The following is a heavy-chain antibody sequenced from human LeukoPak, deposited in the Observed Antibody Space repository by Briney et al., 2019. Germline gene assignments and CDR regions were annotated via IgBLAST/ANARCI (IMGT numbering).Heavy chain of an antibody. CDR3: SLLLGHAFDI. V-gene: IGHV3-7*02. J-gene: IGHJ3*02. CDR2: IKQDGSEK. CDR1: GFTFSSYW. D-gene: IGHD3-10*01. Sequence: GGSLRLSCAASGFTFSSYWVSWVRQAPGKGLEWVANIKQDGSEKYYVDSVKGRFTISRDNAKNSLYLQMNSLRAEDTAVYYCSLLLGHAFDIWGQGTMVTVSS.